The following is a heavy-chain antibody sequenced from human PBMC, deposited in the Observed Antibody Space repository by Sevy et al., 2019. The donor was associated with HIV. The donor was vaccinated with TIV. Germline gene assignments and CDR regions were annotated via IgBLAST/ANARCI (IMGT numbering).Heavy chain of an antibody. CDR1: GYSFTSYW. Sequence: GESMKISCKGSGYSFTSYWIGWVRQMPGKGLEWMGIIYPGDSDTRYSPSLQGQVTISADKSISTAYLQWSSLKASDTAMYYCARGPYYDFWSDPRNGWFDPWGQGTLVTVSS. V-gene: IGHV5-51*01. J-gene: IGHJ5*02. D-gene: IGHD3-3*01. CDR2: IYPGDSDT. CDR3: ARGPYYDFWSDPRNGWFDP.